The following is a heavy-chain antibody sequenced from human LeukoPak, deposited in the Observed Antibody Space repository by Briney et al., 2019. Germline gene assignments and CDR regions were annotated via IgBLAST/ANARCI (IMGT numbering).Heavy chain of an antibody. CDR1: GGSISSSSYY. Sequence: PSETLSLTCTVSGGSISSSSYYWGWIRQPPGTGVEWIGNIYYSGSTYYNPSLKSRVTISVDTSNNHFSLKLSSVTAADTAVYYWARYSGNPTAFDYWGQGTLVTVSS. D-gene: IGHD1-26*01. CDR3: ARYSGNPTAFDY. CDR2: IYYSGST. J-gene: IGHJ4*02. V-gene: IGHV4-39*02.